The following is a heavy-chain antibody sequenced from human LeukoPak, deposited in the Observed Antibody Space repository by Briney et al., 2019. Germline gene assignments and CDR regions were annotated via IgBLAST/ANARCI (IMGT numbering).Heavy chain of an antibody. CDR3: AKAPGSGSYDPLDY. Sequence: PGGSLRLSCAASGFTFSSYGMHWVRQAPGKGLEWVAVIWYDGSNKYYADSVKGRFTISRDNSKNTLYLQMNSLRAEDTAVYYCAKAPGSGSYDPLDYWGQGTLVTVSS. CDR2: IWYDGSNK. CDR1: GFTFSSYG. J-gene: IGHJ4*02. D-gene: IGHD3-10*01. V-gene: IGHV3-33*06.